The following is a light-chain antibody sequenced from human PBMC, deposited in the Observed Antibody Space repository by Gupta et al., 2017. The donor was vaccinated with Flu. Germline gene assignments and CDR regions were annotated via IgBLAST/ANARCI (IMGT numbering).Light chain of an antibody. J-gene: IGKJ4*01. CDR2: DAS. Sequence: GESATLSCRASQSVSSSLAWYQQKPGQAPRLLISDASNRATGIPARFSASGSGTDFTLTISSLEPEDLAVYYCQQRSNWLTFGGGTKVEIK. V-gene: IGKV3-11*01. CDR1: QSVSSS. CDR3: QQRSNWLT.